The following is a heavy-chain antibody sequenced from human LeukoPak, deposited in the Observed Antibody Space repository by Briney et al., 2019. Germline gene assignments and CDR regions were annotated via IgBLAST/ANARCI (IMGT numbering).Heavy chain of an antibody. Sequence: ASVNVSCKVSGDTLTELSMHWVRQAPGKGLEWMGGFDPEDGETIYAQKFQGRVTMTEDTSTDTAYMELSSLRSEDTAVYYCATSLGYCSSTSCFNWFDPWGQGTLVTVSS. CDR1: GDTLTELS. CDR3: ATSLGYCSSTSCFNWFDP. V-gene: IGHV1-24*01. D-gene: IGHD2-2*01. J-gene: IGHJ5*02. CDR2: FDPEDGET.